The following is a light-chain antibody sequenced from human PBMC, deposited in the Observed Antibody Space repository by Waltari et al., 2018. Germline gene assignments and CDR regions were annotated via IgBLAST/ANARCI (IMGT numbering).Light chain of an antibody. V-gene: IGLV3-25*03. Sequence: SSELTQPPSVSVSPGQTARITCFGDALPKQYANWYQQKSGQAPVQIINKDSERPSEIPERFSGSTSGTTVTLTISGVQAQDEADYYCQAADINGLSWVFGGGTKLTVL. CDR3: QAADINGLSWV. J-gene: IGLJ3*02. CDR1: ALPKQY. CDR2: KDS.